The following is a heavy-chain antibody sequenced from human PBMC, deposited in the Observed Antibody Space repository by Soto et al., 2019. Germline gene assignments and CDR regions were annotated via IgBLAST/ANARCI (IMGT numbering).Heavy chain of an antibody. Sequence: QVQLVQSGAEVKKPGASMRISCKASGYSFTDFYMYWVRQAPGQGPEWMGMINPNSGSTTYAPKFQGRVTMTRDRSATTEYMELRSLGSEDTAVYYCAREDHFVADYWGQGTLVIVSS. D-gene: IGHD6-6*01. CDR3: AREDHFVADY. J-gene: IGHJ4*02. CDR1: GYSFTDFY. V-gene: IGHV1-46*01. CDR2: INPNSGST.